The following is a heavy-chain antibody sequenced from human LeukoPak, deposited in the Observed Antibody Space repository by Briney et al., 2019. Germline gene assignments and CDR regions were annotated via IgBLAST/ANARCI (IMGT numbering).Heavy chain of an antibody. V-gene: IGHV3-23*01. Sequence: GGSLRLSCAASGFTFSSIAMSWVRQAPDKGLERVTTISGSGGGTYYADSVKGRFTISRDDSKNTLYLQMNSLRADDTAVYYCAKDLGRYRNNFFDYWGQGNLVTVSS. CDR3: AKDLGRYRNNFFDY. J-gene: IGHJ4*02. D-gene: IGHD1-26*01. CDR1: GFTFSSIA. CDR2: ISGSGGGT.